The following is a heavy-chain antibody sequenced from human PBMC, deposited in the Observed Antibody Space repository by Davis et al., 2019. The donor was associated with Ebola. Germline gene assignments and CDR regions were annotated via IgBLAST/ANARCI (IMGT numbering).Heavy chain of an antibody. D-gene: IGHD2-2*01. CDR3: ARGLPRDSVVEPVKKGGAYYYYMGV. CDR2: LHYSGST. V-gene: IGHV4-59*01. Sequence: PSETLSLTCTVSGGSISSYHCSWTRQPPWKVLEWIGYLHYSGSTNYNPSLKSRVTISVDTSKNQFSLKLSSVTAADTAGYYCARGLPRDSVVEPVKKGGAYYYYMGVWGEGTTVTVSS. CDR1: GGSISSYH. J-gene: IGHJ6*03.